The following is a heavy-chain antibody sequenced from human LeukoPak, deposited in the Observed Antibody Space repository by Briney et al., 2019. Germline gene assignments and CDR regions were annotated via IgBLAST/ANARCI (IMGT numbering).Heavy chain of an antibody. Sequence: ALRLSCAASGFIFSNYYMHWVRQAPAKGRLGIAHINDDGSSTGYADYVERRYTIFRDNAKNILYLQMNSLRAEDTAVYYCSRGTYPYSSDSWGQGALVTVSS. CDR2: INDDGSST. J-gene: IGHJ4*02. D-gene: IGHD3-10*01. CDR3: SRGTYPYSSDS. CDR1: GFIFSNYY. V-gene: IGHV3-74*01.